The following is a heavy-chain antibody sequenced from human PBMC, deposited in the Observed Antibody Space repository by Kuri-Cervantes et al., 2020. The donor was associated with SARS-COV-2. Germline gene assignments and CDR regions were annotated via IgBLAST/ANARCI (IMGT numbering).Heavy chain of an antibody. Sequence: ASVKVSCKASGYTFTNFGIVWVRQAPGQGLEWVGWISAYNAKTDYGQNFQDRVTMTTDTSTSTAYMELRSLRSDDTAVYYCARDRASGEQQLVARSYYYYYGMDVWGQGTTVTVSS. V-gene: IGHV1-18*01. CDR3: ARDRASGEQQLVARSYYYYYGMDV. CDR2: ISAYNAKT. CDR1: GYTFTNFG. J-gene: IGHJ6*02. D-gene: IGHD6-13*01.